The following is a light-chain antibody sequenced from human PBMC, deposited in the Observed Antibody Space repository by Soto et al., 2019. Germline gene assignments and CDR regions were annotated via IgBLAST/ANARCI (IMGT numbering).Light chain of an antibody. CDR3: QQYGSSPPWT. CDR1: QSVSSSS. Sequence: EMVLTQSPGTLSLSPGERATLSCRASQSVSSSSLAWYQQKPGQAPRLLIYGASSRATGIPDRFSGSRSGADFTLTISRLAPADFAVNYCQQYGSSPPWTFGHGTNVEIK. V-gene: IGKV3-20*01. CDR2: GAS. J-gene: IGKJ1*01.